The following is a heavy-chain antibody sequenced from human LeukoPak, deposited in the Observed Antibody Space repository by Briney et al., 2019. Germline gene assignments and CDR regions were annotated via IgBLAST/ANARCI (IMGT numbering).Heavy chain of an antibody. V-gene: IGHV3-21*01. CDR2: ISSSSSYI. D-gene: IGHD6-19*01. J-gene: IGHJ4*02. CDR1: GFTFSSYS. CDR3: ARSTDSSGWYGGRSYFDY. Sequence: GGSLRLSCAASGFTFSSYSMNWVRQAPGKGLEWVSSISSSSSYIYYADSVKGRFTISRDNAKNSLYLQMNSLRAEDTAVYYCARSTDSSGWYGGRSYFDYWGQGTLVTVSS.